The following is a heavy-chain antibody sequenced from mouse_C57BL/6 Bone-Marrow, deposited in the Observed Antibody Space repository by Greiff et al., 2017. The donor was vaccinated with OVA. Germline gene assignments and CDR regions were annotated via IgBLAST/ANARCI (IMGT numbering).Heavy chain of an antibody. J-gene: IGHJ4*01. CDR2: IYPRSGNT. CDR3: ARGGIVTGIYVDY. D-gene: IGHD2-5*01. V-gene: IGHV1-81*01. CDR1: GYTFTSYG. Sequence: VKLQQSGAELARPGASVKLSCKASGYTFTSYGISWVKQRTGQGLEWIGEIYPRSGNTYYNEKFKGKATLTADKSSSTAYMELRSLTSEDSAVYFCARGGIVTGIYVDYWGQGTSVTVSS.